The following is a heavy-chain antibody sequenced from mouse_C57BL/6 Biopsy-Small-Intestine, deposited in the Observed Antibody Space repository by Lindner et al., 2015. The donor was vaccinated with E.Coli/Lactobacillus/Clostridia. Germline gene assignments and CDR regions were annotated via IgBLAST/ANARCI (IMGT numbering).Heavy chain of an antibody. CDR2: FHPYNDDT. CDR3: ARRSNYDYAMDY. V-gene: IGHV1-47*01. CDR1: GYTFTTYP. D-gene: IGHD2-5*01. J-gene: IGHJ4*01. Sequence: VQLQESGAEVVKPGASVKMSCKASGYTFTTYPIAWMNQNHGKSLEWIGDFHPYNDDTKYNEKFKGKATLTVEKSSITVYLELSRLTSDDSAVYYCARRSNYDYAMDYWGQGTSVTVSS.